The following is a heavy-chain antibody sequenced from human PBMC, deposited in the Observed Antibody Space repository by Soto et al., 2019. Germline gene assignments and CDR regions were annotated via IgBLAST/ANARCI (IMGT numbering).Heavy chain of an antibody. V-gene: IGHV1-18*01. Sequence: QVQLVQSGAEVKKPGASVKVSCKASGYTFSTYGISWVRQAPGQGLEWMGWINGYNGNTNYAPKLQGTITMTTHTATTAAYMELRSLRSAETAVYYCARMGDVPYLNNGMGVWGPGTTVTVSS. CDR3: ARMGDVPYLNNGMGV. J-gene: IGHJ6*02. D-gene: IGHD3-16*01. CDR1: GYTFSTYG. CDR2: INGYNGNT.